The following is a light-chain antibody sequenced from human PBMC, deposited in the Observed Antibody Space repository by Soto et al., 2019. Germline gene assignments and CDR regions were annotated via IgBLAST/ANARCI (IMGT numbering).Light chain of an antibody. V-gene: IGKV3-15*01. CDR3: QQYSDWPPT. CDR1: QSVSSN. CDR2: GAS. J-gene: IGKJ1*01. Sequence: EIVMTQSPATLSVSPGERATLSCRASQSVSSNLAWYQQKPGQSPRLLINGASTRATGIPARLSGSGSGTEFTLTLSSLQSEDFAVYYCQQYSDWPPTFGQGTKVEIK.